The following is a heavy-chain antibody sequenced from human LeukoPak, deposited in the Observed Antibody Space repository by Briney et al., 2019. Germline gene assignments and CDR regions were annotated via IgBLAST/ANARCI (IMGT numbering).Heavy chain of an antibody. V-gene: IGHV3-30*18. J-gene: IGHJ5*02. Sequence: PRGSLRLSCEASGFTFSSYAMSWVRQAPGKGLEWVAVISYDGSNKYYADSVKGRFTISRDNSKNTLYLQMNSLRAEDTAVYYCAKSVSGWLNWFDPWGQGTLVTVSS. CDR3: AKSVSGWLNWFDP. D-gene: IGHD3-9*01. CDR2: ISYDGSNK. CDR1: GFTFSSYA.